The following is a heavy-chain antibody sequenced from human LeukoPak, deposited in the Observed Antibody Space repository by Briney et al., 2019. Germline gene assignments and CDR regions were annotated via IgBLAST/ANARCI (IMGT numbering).Heavy chain of an antibody. CDR2: IKQDGSEK. Sequence: PGGSLRLSCAASGFTFSSYWMSWVRQAPGKGLEWVANIKQDGSEKYYVDSVKGRFTISRDNAKNSLYLQMNSLRAEDTAVYYCARDAIGLGFYYYYYMDVWGKGTTVTVSS. D-gene: IGHD7-27*01. J-gene: IGHJ6*03. V-gene: IGHV3-7*01. CDR3: ARDAIGLGFYYYYYMDV. CDR1: GFTFSSYW.